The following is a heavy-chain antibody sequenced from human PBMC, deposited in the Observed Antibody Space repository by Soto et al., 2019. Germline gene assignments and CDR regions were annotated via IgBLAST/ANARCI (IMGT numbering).Heavy chain of an antibody. D-gene: IGHD3-3*01. CDR2: ISGSGGST. J-gene: IGHJ3*02. V-gene: IGHV3-23*01. Sequence: EVQLLESGGGLVQPGGSLRLSCAASGFTFSSYAMSWVRQAPGKGLEWVSAISGSGGSTYYADSVEGRFTISRDNSKNTLYLQMNSLRAEDTAVYYCAKALQTYYDFWRGYYNAVDAFDIWGQGTMVTVSS. CDR1: GFTFSSYA. CDR3: AKALQTYYDFWRGYYNAVDAFDI.